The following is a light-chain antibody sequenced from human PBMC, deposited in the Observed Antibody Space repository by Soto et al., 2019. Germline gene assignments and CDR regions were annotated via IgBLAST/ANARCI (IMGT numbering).Light chain of an antibody. CDR2: GAS. Sequence: VVMTQSPANLSVSPGVGATLSCWASQPVSDKLAWYQQKPGQAPRLLIYGASARALGIPDRFSGSGSGTDFTLTISRLEPEDFAVYYCPQYGRSPLTFGGGNKVDIX. CDR3: PQYGRSPLT. CDR1: QPVSDK. V-gene: IGKV3-20*01. J-gene: IGKJ4*01.